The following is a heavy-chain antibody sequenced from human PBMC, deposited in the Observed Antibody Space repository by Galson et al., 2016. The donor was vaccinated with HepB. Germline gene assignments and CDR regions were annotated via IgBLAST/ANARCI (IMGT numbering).Heavy chain of an antibody. CDR1: GFTFSNYR. J-gene: IGHJ4*02. V-gene: IGHV3-48*01. CDR2: INSDSTTI. D-gene: IGHD2-2*01. CDR3: ARDASAAADDY. Sequence: SLRLSCAASGFTFSNYRMNWVRQAPGKGLEWVSFINSDSTTIYYADSVKGRFTISRDNAKNSLYLQMNSLRAEDTAVYYCARDASAAADDYWGQGTLVTVSS.